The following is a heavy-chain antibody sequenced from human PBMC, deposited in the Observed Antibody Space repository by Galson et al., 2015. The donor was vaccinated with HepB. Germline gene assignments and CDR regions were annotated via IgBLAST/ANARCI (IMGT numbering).Heavy chain of an antibody. CDR3: AKTIQHLLTYYSES. D-gene: IGHD1-26*01. J-gene: IGHJ4*02. CDR1: GFTFSSYA. Sequence: SLRLSCAASGFTFSSYAMTWVRQAPGKGLEWVSAISGSNGRTYYADSVKGRFTISRDNSRNTLYLEMDTLRAEDTAVYYCAKTIQHLLTYYSESWGQGTLVTVSS. V-gene: IGHV3-23*01. CDR2: ISGSNGRT.